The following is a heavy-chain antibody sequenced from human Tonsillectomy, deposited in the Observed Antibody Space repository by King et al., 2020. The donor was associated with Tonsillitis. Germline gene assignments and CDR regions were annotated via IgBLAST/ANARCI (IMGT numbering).Heavy chain of an antibody. J-gene: IGHJ4*02. CDR2: ISSSSIYF. Sequence: VQLVESGGGLVKPGESLRLSCAASGFPFSTYGMNGVRQAPGKGLEWGSFISSSSIYFYHADSVKGRFTISRDNAKNSLFLQMNSLRAEDTALYYCARDLIVGATVDWGQGTLVTVSS. V-gene: IGHV3-21*01. CDR3: ARDLIVGATVD. D-gene: IGHD1-26*01. CDR1: GFPFSTYG.